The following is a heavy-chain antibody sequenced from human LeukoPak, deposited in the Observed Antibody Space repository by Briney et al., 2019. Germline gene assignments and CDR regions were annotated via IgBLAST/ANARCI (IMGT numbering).Heavy chain of an antibody. V-gene: IGHV4-39*07. D-gene: IGHD2-2*01. Sequence: TSETLSLTCTVSGGSISSSSYYWGWIRQPPGKGLEWIGSIYYSGSTYYNPSLKSRVTISVDTSKNQFSLKLSSVTAADTAVYYCARVSCSSTSCYANYYYYYMDVWGKGTTVTVSS. CDR1: GGSISSSSYY. CDR2: IYYSGST. J-gene: IGHJ6*03. CDR3: ARVSCSSTSCYANYYYYYMDV.